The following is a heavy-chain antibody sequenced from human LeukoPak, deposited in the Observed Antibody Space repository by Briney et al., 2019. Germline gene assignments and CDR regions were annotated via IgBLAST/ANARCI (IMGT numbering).Heavy chain of an antibody. CDR3: ARDYGDYARYYFDY. J-gene: IGHJ4*02. V-gene: IGHV3-33*01. CDR1: GFTFSSYG. Sequence: PGGSLRLSCAASGFTFSSYGMHWVRQAPGKGLEWVAVIWYDGSNKYYADSVKGRFTISRDNSKNTLYVQMNSLRAEDTAVYYCARDYGDYARYYFDYWGQGTLVTVSS. CDR2: IWYDGSNK. D-gene: IGHD4-17*01.